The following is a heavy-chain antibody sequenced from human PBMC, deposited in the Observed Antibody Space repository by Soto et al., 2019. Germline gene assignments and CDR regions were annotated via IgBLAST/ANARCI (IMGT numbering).Heavy chain of an antibody. D-gene: IGHD3-3*01. Sequence: SVKVSCKASGGTFSTYVISWVRQAPGQGLEWMGGIIPIFGTANYAQKFQGRVTISADESTSTAYMELSSLRSEDTAVYYCARQITILNPFAYWGQRTLVTVSS. CDR3: ARQITILNPFAY. V-gene: IGHV1-69*13. CDR1: GGTFSTYV. J-gene: IGHJ4*02. CDR2: IIPIFGTA.